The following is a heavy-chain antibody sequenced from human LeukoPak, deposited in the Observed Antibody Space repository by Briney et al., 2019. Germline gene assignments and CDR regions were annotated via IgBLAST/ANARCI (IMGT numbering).Heavy chain of an antibody. CDR3: VLGDILTGYWAEYFAY. D-gene: IGHD3-9*01. V-gene: IGHV1-18*01. J-gene: IGHJ4*02. CDR2: ISGHNGNT. CDR1: GYTFTTYG. Sequence: GSVKVSCKTSGYTFTTYGLSWVRQARGQGPEWMGWISGHNGNTNYAHKFQGRVSMTTDTPTRTAYMELKSLRSDDTAVYYCVLGDILTGYWAEYFAYWGQGTLVTVSS.